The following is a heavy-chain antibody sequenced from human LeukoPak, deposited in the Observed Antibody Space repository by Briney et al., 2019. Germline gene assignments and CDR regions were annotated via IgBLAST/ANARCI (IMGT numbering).Heavy chain of an antibody. CDR2: ISAYNGNT. CDR1: GYTFTSYG. V-gene: IGHV1-18*01. Sequence: ASVKVSCKASGYTFTSYGISWVRQAPGQGLEWMGWISAYNGNTNYAQKLQGRVTMTTDTSTSTAYMELRSLRSEDTAVYYCARIVVRGVIIYAFDIWGQGTMVTVSS. J-gene: IGHJ3*02. CDR3: ARIVVRGVIIYAFDI. D-gene: IGHD3-10*01.